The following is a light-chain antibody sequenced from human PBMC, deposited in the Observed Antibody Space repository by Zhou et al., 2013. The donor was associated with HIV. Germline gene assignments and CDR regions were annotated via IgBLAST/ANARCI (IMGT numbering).Light chain of an antibody. J-gene: IGKJ4*01. V-gene: IGKV1-27*01. CDR2: GAS. CDR3: QKYYSAPLT. Sequence: DIQMTQSPSSLSASVGDRVTITCRASEGINHYLAWYQQKPGKVPELLIYGASTLHSGVPSRFSGSGSGTHFTLTISSLQPEDVATYYCQKYYSAPLTFGEGPRWRSN. CDR1: EGINHY.